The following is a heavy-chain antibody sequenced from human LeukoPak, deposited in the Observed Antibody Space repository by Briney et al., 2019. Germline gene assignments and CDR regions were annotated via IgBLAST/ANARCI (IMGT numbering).Heavy chain of an antibody. CDR3: AIPDIAVAGRAFDI. CDR2: IYTSGST. V-gene: IGHV4-4*07. J-gene: IGHJ3*02. CDR1: GGPISSYY. D-gene: IGHD6-19*01. Sequence: SETLSLTCNVFGGPISSYYWNWIRQPAGKGLEWIGRIYTSGSTNYNPSLKSRVTISVDTSKNQFSLKLSSVTAADTAVYYCAIPDIAVAGRAFDIWGQGTMVTVSS.